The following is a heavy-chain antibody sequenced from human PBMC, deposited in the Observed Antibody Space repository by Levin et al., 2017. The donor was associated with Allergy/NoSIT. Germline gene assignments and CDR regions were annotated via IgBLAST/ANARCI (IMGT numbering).Heavy chain of an antibody. V-gene: IGHV3-30-3*01. D-gene: IGHD2-2*02. CDR3: ASNPGCSSTSCYTYLGY. CDR1: GFTFSSYA. Sequence: GESLKISCAASGFTFSSYAMHWVRQAPGKGLEWVAVISYDGSNKYYADSVKGRFTISRDNSKNTLYLQMNSLRAEDTAVYYCASNPGCSSTSCYTYLGYWGQGTLVTVSS. J-gene: IGHJ4*02. CDR2: ISYDGSNK.